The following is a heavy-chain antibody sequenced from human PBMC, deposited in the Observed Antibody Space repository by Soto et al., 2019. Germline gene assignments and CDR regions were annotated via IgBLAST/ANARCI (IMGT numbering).Heavy chain of an antibody. CDR2: ISGSGGST. V-gene: IGHV3-23*01. CDR1: GFTFSSYA. Sequence: GGSLRLSCAASGFTFSSYAMSWVRQAPGKGLEWVSAISGSGGSTYYADSVKGRFTISRDNSKNTLYLQMNSLRAEDTAVYYCAKAPSHIAVAGTRYFQHWGQGTLVTVSS. D-gene: IGHD6-19*01. J-gene: IGHJ1*01. CDR3: AKAPSHIAVAGTRYFQH.